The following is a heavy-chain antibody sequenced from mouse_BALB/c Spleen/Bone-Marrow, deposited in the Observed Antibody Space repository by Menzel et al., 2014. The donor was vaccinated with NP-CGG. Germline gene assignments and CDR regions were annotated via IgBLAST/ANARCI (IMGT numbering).Heavy chain of an antibody. D-gene: IGHD2-3*01. Sequence: EESGGRLVTPGTPLTLTCTVSGIDLSSYAMIWVRQAPGKGLEYIGWISSSGTTYYASWAKGRFTISKTSSTTVDLKITSPTTEDTATYFCARGADSTSSDGALWGQGTLVTVS. CDR3: ARGADSTSSDGAL. CDR2: ISSSGTT. V-gene: IGHV5-6-5*01. CDR1: GIDLSSYA. J-gene: IGHJ3*02.